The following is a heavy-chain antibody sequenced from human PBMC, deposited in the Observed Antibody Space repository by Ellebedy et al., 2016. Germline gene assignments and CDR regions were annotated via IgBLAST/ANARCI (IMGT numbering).Heavy chain of an antibody. CDR3: ARIYVPYPMLGRPTSYFRLDV. J-gene: IGHJ6*04. V-gene: IGHV4-30-4*08. D-gene: IGHD2/OR15-2a*01. CDR2: MFWSGST. Sequence: SETLSLTXTVSGASISSRPYYWGWIRQSPGKGLEWIGYMFWSGSTYYNPSLKNRVSMFVDTSETRFSLHLRSVTAADTAVFYCARIYVPYPMLGRPTSYFRLDVWGRGITVIVSS. CDR1: GASISSRPYY.